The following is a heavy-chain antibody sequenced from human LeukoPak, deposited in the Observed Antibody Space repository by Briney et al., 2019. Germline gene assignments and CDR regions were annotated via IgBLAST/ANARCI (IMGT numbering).Heavy chain of an antibody. CDR2: IHPSGST. Sequence: SETLSLTCTVSGGSISKGYWSWIRQPAGKGLEWIGRIHPSGSTNYNPSLKSRVTMSVDTSKNQFSLKLSSVTAADTAVYYCARPRSSSGWDGDFDYWGQGTLVTVSS. CDR1: GGSISKGY. D-gene: IGHD6-19*01. V-gene: IGHV4-4*07. CDR3: ARPRSSSGWDGDFDY. J-gene: IGHJ4*02.